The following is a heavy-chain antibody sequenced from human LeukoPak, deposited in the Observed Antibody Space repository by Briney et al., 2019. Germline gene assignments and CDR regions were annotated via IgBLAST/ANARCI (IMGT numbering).Heavy chain of an antibody. CDR3: ARHSSGYYFDY. Sequence: SETLSLTCTVSGGSISSYYWSWIRQPPGKGLEWIGYIYYSGSTNYNPSLKSRVTISVDTSKNQFSLELSSVTAADTAVYYCARHSSGYYFDYWGQGTLVTVSS. J-gene: IGHJ4*02. V-gene: IGHV4-59*08. CDR2: IYYSGST. D-gene: IGHD3-22*01. CDR1: GGSISSYY.